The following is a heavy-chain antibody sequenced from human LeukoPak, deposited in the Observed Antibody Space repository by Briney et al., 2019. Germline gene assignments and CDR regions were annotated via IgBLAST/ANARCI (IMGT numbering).Heavy chain of an antibody. CDR1: GFTFSSYE. Sequence: GGSLRLSCAASGFTFSSYEMNWVRQAPGKGLEWVSYISSSGSTIYYADSVKGRSTISRDNAKNSLYLQMNSLRAEDTAVYYCARAPLAAASSFDYWGQGTLVTVSS. J-gene: IGHJ4*02. D-gene: IGHD6-13*01. CDR2: ISSSGSTI. V-gene: IGHV3-48*03. CDR3: ARAPLAAASSFDY.